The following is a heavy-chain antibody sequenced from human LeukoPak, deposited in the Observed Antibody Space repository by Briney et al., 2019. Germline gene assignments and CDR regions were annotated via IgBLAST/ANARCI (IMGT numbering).Heavy chain of an antibody. V-gene: IGHV3-15*01. D-gene: IGHD3-3*01. CDR1: GFTFSNAW. CDR2: IKSKTDGGTT. Sequence: GGSLRLSCAASGFTFSNAWMSWVRQAPGKGLEWVGRIKSKTDGGTTDYAAPVKGRFTISRDDSKNTLYLQKNSLKTEDTAVYYCTTDPTYYDFWSGRYYFDYWGQGTLVTVSS. J-gene: IGHJ4*02. CDR3: TTDPTYYDFWSGRYYFDY.